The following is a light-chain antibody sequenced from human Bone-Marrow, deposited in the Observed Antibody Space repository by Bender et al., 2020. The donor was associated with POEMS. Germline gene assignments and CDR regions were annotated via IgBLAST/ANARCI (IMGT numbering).Light chain of an antibody. V-gene: IGLV2-14*03. CDR2: DVS. CDR3: SSFTSSSAHVL. CDR1: SSDVAGYHY. Sequence: QSALTQPASVSGSPGQSVTISCTGSSSDVAGYHYVSWYQQHPGKAPKLMIYDVSDRPSGVSNRFSGSKSGNTASLTISGLQAEDEAEYWCSSFTSSSAHVLFGGGTKLTVL. J-gene: IGLJ2*01.